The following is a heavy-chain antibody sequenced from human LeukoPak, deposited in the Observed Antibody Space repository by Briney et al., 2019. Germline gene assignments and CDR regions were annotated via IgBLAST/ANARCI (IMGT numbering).Heavy chain of an antibody. J-gene: IGHJ4*02. CDR3: ATDGYCSGGSCYPYDN. V-gene: IGHV3-15*01. D-gene: IGHD2-15*01. CDR2: SKSKTDGGTT. CDR1: GFTFSNAW. Sequence: GGSLRLSCAASGFTFSNAWVTWVRQAPGKGLEWVGRSKSKTDGGTTDYGAPGKGRFSISRDDSKSTLYLQMNSLKTEDTAVYYCATDGYCSGGSCYPYDNWGQGTLVTVSS.